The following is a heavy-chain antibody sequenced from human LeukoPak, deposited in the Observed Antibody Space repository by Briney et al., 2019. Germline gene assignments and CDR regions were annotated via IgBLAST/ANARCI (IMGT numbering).Heavy chain of an antibody. J-gene: IGHJ3*02. D-gene: IGHD3-22*01. CDR3: ARTYYYDSSGYLSYVAFDI. CDR1: GYTFTSYA. CDR2: INTYTGNP. V-gene: IGHV7-4-1*02. Sequence: ASVKVSCKASGYTFTSYAMNWVRQAPGQGLEWMGWINTYTGNPTYAQGFTGRFVFSLDTSVSTAYLQISSLKAEDTAVYYCARTYYYDSSGYLSYVAFDIWGQGTMVTVSS.